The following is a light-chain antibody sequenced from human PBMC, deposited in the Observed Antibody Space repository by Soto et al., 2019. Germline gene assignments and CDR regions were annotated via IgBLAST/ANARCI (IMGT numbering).Light chain of an antibody. Sequence: QSALTLPASVSGSPGQSITISCTGTSSDIGTYNLVSWYQQHPGKAPKLMVYEVNKRPSGVSDRFSGSKSGNTASLTISGLQAEDEADYYCCSYAGSSTLYVFGTGTKVTVL. CDR1: SSDIGTYNL. CDR3: CSYAGSSTLYV. J-gene: IGLJ1*01. V-gene: IGLV2-23*02. CDR2: EVN.